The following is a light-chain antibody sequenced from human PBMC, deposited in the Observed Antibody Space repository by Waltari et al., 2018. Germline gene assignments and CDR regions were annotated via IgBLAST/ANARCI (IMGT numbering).Light chain of an antibody. CDR1: KLGDKF. Sequence: YDLTQPPSVSVSPGQTSTLPCSGHKLGDKFACWYQQKPGQSPVLVIYQDYKRPSGIPERFSGSNSGNTATLTISGTQPMDEADYYCQAWDTSTALYVFGPGTKVTVL. V-gene: IGLV3-1*01. J-gene: IGLJ1*01. CDR3: QAWDTSTALYV. CDR2: QDY.